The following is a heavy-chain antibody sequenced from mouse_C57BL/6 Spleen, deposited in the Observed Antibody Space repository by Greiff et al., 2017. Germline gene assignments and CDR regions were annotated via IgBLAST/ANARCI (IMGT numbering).Heavy chain of an antibody. D-gene: IGHD3-2*02. J-gene: IGHJ3*01. Sequence: QVQLQQPGAGLVLPGASVKLSCKASGYTFTSYWMHWVKQRPGQGLEWIGEIDPSDSYTNYNQKLKGKSTLTVDKSSSTAYMPLSSLTSEDSAVYYCARGGSSGYLFAYWGLGTLVTVSA. CDR2: IDPSDSYT. CDR1: GYTFTSYW. V-gene: IGHV1-69*01. CDR3: ARGGSSGYLFAY.